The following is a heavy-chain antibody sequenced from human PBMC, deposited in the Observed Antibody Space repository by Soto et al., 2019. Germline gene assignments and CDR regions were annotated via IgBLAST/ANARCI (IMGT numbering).Heavy chain of an antibody. CDR1: GFNLTCFC. J-gene: IGHJ4*02. Sequence: QGQLWASGAGGEKAGASMEGFCKASGFNLTCFCKAWVAQGPGQKLEWMGWINAGNGNTKYSQKFQGRVTITRDTSASTAYMELSSLRSEDTAVYYCARWGEDKSDYWGQGTLVTVSS. D-gene: IGHD3-16*01. V-gene: IGHV1-3*01. CDR2: INAGNGNT. CDR3: ARWGEDKSDY.